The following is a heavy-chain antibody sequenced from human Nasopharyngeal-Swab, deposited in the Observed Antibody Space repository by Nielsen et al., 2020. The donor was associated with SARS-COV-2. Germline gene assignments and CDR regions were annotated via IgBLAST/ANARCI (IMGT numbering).Heavy chain of an antibody. CDR3: ASMKGSWYLDP. CDR2: INHSGST. Sequence: WIRQPPGKGLEWIGEINHSGSTNYNPSLKRRVTISVDTSKNQFSLKLSSVTAADTAVYYCASMKGSWYLDPWGQGTLVTVSS. D-gene: IGHD6-13*01. J-gene: IGHJ5*02. V-gene: IGHV4-34*13.